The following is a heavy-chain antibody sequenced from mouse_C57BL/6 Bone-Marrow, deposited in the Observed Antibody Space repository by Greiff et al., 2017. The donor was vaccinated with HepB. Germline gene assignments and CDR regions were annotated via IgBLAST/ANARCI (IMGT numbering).Heavy chain of an antibody. CDR3: AKSLHYYGSSYAMDY. CDR2: IWRGGST. J-gene: IGHJ4*01. V-gene: IGHV2-5*01. Sequence: VQLQQSGPGLVQPSQSLSITCTVSGFSLTSYGVHWVRQSPGKGLEWLGVIWRGGSTDYNAAFMSRLSITKDNSKSQVFFKMNSLQADDTAIYYGAKSLHYYGSSYAMDYWGQGTSVTVSS. CDR1: GFSLTSYG. D-gene: IGHD1-1*01.